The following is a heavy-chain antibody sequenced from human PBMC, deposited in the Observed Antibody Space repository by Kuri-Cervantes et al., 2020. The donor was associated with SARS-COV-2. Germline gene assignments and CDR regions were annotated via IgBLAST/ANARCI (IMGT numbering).Heavy chain of an antibody. CDR1: GVSVAGGTYY. CDR2: LDTSGST. CDR3: AREMIWYDFWSGYSCYFDY. D-gene: IGHD3-3*01. V-gene: IGHV4-61*09. J-gene: IGHJ4*02. Sequence: SETLSLTCAVSGVSVAGGTYYWAWIRQPAGKGLEWIGHLDTSGSTTYNPSLKSRVTISLDTSNNQVSLRLTSATAADTAVYYCAREMIWYDFWSGYSCYFDYWGQGTLVTVSS.